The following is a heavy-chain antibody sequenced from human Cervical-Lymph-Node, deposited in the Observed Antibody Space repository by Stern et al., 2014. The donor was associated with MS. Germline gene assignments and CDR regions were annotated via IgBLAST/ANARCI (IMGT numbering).Heavy chain of an antibody. J-gene: IGHJ4*02. CDR1: GFTFGDCA. CDR3: SKDISERHYYFDS. CDR2: ISWNSNSI. D-gene: IGHD3-16*02. V-gene: IGHV3-9*01. Sequence: VQLVESGGGSVQPGRSLRLSCAASGFTFGDCAMHWVRQAPGKGLEWVSGISWNSNSIDKAAAVRVRFTISRDNAKNSLYLQMNVLRPEDTALYYCSKDISERHYYFDSWGEGTLVTVSS.